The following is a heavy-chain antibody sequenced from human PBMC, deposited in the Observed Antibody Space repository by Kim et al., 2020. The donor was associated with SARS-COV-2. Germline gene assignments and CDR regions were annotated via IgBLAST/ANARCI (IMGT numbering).Heavy chain of an antibody. D-gene: IGHD6-19*01. CDR2: INHSGST. CDR1: GGSFSGYY. J-gene: IGHJ4*02. V-gene: IGHV4-34*01. CDR3: ARSPGIAVAKYDY. Sequence: SETLSLTCAVYGGSFSGYYWSWIRQPPGKGLEWIGEINHSGSTNYNPSLKSRVTISVDTSKNQFSLKLSSVTAADTAVYYCARSPGIAVAKYDYWGQGTLVTVSS.